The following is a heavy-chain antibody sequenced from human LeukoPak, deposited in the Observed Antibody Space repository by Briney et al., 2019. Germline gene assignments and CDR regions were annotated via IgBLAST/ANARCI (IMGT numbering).Heavy chain of an antibody. J-gene: IGHJ3*02. CDR1: GYTFTGYY. D-gene: IGHD6-19*01. V-gene: IGHV1-2*02. CDR2: INPNSGGT. CDR3: ARGRDIAVRSYAFDI. Sequence: ASVKVSCKASGYTFTGYYMHWVRQAPGQGLEWMGWINPNSGGTNYAQKFQGRVTMTRDTSISTAYMELSRLGSEDTAVYYCARGRDIAVRSYAFDIWGQGTMVTVSS.